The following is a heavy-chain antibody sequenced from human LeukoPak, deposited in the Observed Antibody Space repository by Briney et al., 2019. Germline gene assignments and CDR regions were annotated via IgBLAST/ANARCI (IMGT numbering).Heavy chain of an antibody. V-gene: IGHV1-69*13. D-gene: IGHD4-11*01. CDR1: GDIFKKYP. CDR3: ARGAGGFSNYNWFDP. J-gene: IGHJ5*02. Sequence: SVKVSCKASGDIFKKYPFSWVRQAPGQGLQWMGGIIPVFGASNDAQIFQGRLTITADESSNTVYLQLSSLTSADTAVYYCARGAGGFSNYNWFDPWGQGTLVTVSS. CDR2: IIPVFGAS.